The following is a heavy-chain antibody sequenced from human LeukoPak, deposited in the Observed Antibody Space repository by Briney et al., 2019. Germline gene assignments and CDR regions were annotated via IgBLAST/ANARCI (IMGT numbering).Heavy chain of an antibody. CDR1: GGSISSYY. J-gene: IGHJ4*02. D-gene: IGHD2-2*01. CDR3: ARGGDIVVVPAAAYYFDY. CDR2: NYYSGST. V-gene: IGHV4-59*01. Sequence: SETLSLTCTVSGGSISSYYWSWIRQPPGKGLEWIGYNYYSGSTNYNPSLKSRVTISVDTSKNQFSLKLSSVTAADTAVYYCARGGDIVVVPAAAYYFDYWGQGTLVTVSS.